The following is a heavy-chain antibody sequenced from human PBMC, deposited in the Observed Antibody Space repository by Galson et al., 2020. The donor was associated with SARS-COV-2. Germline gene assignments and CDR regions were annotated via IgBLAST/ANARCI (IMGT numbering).Heavy chain of an antibody. D-gene: IGHD2-2*01. CDR3: ARLCSSTSYYYFGMDV. V-gene: IGHV4-39*07. Sequence: SETLSLTCTVSGGPISISTYYWGWIRQPPGKGLEWIGNIYYSGSTYYNPSLESRVTISLDTSKNQFSLQLSSVTAADTAVYYCARLCSSTSYYYFGMDVWGQGTTVTISS. J-gene: IGHJ6*02. CDR1: GGPISISTYY. CDR2: IYYSGST.